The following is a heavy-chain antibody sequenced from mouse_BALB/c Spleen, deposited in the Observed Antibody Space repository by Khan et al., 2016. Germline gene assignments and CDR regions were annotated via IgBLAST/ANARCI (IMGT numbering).Heavy chain of an antibody. D-gene: IGHD2-4*01. CDR1: GYTFTSYW. CDR2: IYPGDGDT. Sequence: QVQLQQSGAELARPGASVKLSCKATGYTFTSYWMQWVKQRPGQGLEWIGAIYPGDGDTRYTQKFKGKATLTADNSSSTAYMQLISLASEDSAVYYCARGNSYYDYDYWGQGTTLTVSS. CDR3: ARGNSYYDYDY. J-gene: IGHJ2*01. V-gene: IGHV1-87*01.